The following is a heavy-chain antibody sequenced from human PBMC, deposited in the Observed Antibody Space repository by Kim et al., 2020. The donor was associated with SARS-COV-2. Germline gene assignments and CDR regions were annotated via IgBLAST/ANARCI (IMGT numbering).Heavy chain of an antibody. CDR2: ISGSGGTT. CDR3: AKSLYSSAWYDFDY. J-gene: IGHJ4*02. Sequence: GGSLRLSCAASGFTFSSYAMSWVRQAPGKGLEWVSVISGSGGTTYYADSVKGRFTISRDNSKNTLYLQMNSLKAEDTAVFYCAKSLYSSAWYDFDYWGQGTLVTVSS. CDR1: GFTFSSYA. D-gene: IGHD6-19*01. V-gene: IGHV3-23*01.